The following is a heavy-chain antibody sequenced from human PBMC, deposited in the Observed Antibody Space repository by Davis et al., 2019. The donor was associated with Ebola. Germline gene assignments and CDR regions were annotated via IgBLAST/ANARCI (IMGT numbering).Heavy chain of an antibody. CDR1: GFTFSSYG. CDR3: AKDTHWNDGSAIYYYYYYGMDV. CDR2: ISYDGSNK. Sequence: PGGSLRLSCAASGFTFSSYGMHWVRQAPGKGLEWVAVISYDGSNKYYADSVKGRFTISRDNSKNTLYLQMNSLRAEDTAVYYCAKDTHWNDGSAIYYYYYYGMDVWGKGTTVTVSS. D-gene: IGHD1-1*01. V-gene: IGHV3-30*18. J-gene: IGHJ6*04.